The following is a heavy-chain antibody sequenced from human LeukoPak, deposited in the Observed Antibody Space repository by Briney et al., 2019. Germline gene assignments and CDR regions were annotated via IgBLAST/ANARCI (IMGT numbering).Heavy chain of an antibody. CDR2: IYTSGST. J-gene: IGHJ6*03. V-gene: IGHV4-61*02. CDR1: GDSISSGSYY. CDR3: ARAAVYYGSGNYYYMDV. Sequence: SETLSLTCTVSGDSISSGSYYWSWIRQPAGKGLEWIGRIYTSGSTNYNPSLKSRVTMSVDTSKNQFSLKLSSVTAADTAVYYCARAAVYYGSGNYYYMDVWGKGTTVTISS. D-gene: IGHD3-10*01.